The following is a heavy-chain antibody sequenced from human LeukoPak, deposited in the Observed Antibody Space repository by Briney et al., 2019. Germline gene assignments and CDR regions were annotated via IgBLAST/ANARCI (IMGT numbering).Heavy chain of an antibody. CDR3: ARPSYSSSWLPFDY. J-gene: IGHJ4*02. V-gene: IGHV5-51*01. CDR2: IHPSDSDT. Sequence: GESLKISCQSSGYSFTSYWIGWVRQMPGQGLEWMGIIHPSDSDTRYSPSFQGQVTISADKSISTAYLQWSSLKASDTAMYYCARPSYSSSWLPFDYWGQGTLVTVSS. D-gene: IGHD6-13*01. CDR1: GYSFTSYW.